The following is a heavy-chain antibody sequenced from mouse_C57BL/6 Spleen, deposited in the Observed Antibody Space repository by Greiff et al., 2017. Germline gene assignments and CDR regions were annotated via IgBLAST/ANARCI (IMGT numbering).Heavy chain of an antibody. CDR1: GFSLTSYG. J-gene: IGHJ4*01. Sequence: VQPQQSGPGLVQPSQSLSITCTVSGFSLTSYGVHWVRQSPGKGLEWLGVIWRGGSTDYNAAFMSRLSITKDNSKSQVFFKMNSLQADDTAIYYCAKNLYYGNRAMDYWGQGTSVTVSS. D-gene: IGHD2-1*01. CDR3: AKNLYYGNRAMDY. CDR2: IWRGGST. V-gene: IGHV2-5*01.